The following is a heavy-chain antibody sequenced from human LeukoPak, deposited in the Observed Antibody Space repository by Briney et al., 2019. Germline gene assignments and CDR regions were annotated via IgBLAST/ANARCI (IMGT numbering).Heavy chain of an antibody. V-gene: IGHV3-23*01. CDR2: VNGRGATT. CDR1: GFTFSDYA. CDR3: AKAPATGEGYYFYYMDV. D-gene: IGHD7-27*01. J-gene: IGHJ6*03. Sequence: GGSLRLSCAASGFASGFTFSDYAVSWVRQAPGKGPEWVASVNGRGATTYYADSARGRFTISRDNSKNTLYLQMISLGADDTAIYFCAKAPATGEGYYFYYMDVWGKGTTVTVSS.